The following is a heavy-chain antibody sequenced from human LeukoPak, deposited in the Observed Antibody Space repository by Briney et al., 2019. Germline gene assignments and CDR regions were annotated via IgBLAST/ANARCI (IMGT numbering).Heavy chain of an antibody. V-gene: IGHV3-21*01. CDR1: GFTFSSYI. Sequence: GGSLRLSCAASGFTFSSYIMNWVRQAPGKGLEWVSSISSSSSYIYYADSVKGRFTISRDNAKNSLYLQMNSLRAEDTAVYYCARDFHDLWSGYYTHFDYWGQGTLVTVSS. D-gene: IGHD3-3*01. J-gene: IGHJ4*02. CDR2: ISSSSSYI. CDR3: ARDFHDLWSGYYTHFDY.